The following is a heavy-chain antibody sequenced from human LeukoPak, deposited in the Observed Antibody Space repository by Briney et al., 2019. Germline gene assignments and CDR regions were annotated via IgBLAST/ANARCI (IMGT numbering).Heavy chain of an antibody. D-gene: IGHD3-9*01. V-gene: IGHV1-69*01. Sequence: SVKVSCKASGGTFSSYAISWVRQAPGQGLEWMGGIIPIFGTANYAQKFQGRVTITADESTSTAYMELSSLRSEDTAVYYCARVPDYDILTGYPYYFDYWGQGTLVAVSS. J-gene: IGHJ4*02. CDR2: IIPIFGTA. CDR3: ARVPDYDILTGYPYYFDY. CDR1: GGTFSSYA.